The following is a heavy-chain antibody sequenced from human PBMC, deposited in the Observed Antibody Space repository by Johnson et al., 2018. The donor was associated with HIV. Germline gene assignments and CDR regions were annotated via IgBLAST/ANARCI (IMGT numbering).Heavy chain of an antibody. CDR3: ANLGYSSSWDYDGFDI. CDR2: IRYDGTNK. CDR1: GFTFSSYG. Sequence: QVQLVESGGGVVQRGGSLRLSCVASGFTFSSYGMHWVRQAPRKGLEWVAFIRYDGTNKYYGDSVKGRFTVSRDNSKNTVYVDMNSLRAEDTAVYYCANLGYSSSWDYDGFDIWGQGTMVTVSS. V-gene: IGHV3-30*02. D-gene: IGHD6-13*01. J-gene: IGHJ3*02.